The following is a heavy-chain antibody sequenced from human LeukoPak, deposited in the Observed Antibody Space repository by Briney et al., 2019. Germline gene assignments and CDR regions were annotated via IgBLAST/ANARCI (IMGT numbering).Heavy chain of an antibody. CDR2: ISGSDDGT. D-gene: IGHD6-6*01. V-gene: IGHV3-23*01. Sequence: GGSLRLSCAASGFTFSSCGMTWVRQAPGKGLEWVSSISGSDDGTYYADSVKGRFTISRDNSKNTLYLRMNSLRAEDTAVYYCAKRGPIYSSSPGNYFDYWGQGTLVTVSS. J-gene: IGHJ4*02. CDR1: GFTFSSCG. CDR3: AKRGPIYSSSPGNYFDY.